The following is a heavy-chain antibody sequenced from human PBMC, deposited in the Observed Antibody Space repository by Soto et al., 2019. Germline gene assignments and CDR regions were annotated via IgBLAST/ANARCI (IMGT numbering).Heavy chain of an antibody. J-gene: IGHJ4*02. Sequence: QVQLQESGPGLVKPSETLSLTGTVSSGSISIYSWSWIRQPPGKGLEWIGYVSYSGSTNYNPSLKSRVTISVDTSKNQFSLKLSSVTAADTAVYYCARTSYQLLLFDYWGQGTLVTVSS. V-gene: IGHV4-59*01. CDR1: SGSISIYS. CDR2: VSYSGST. CDR3: ARTSYQLLLFDY. D-gene: IGHD2-2*01.